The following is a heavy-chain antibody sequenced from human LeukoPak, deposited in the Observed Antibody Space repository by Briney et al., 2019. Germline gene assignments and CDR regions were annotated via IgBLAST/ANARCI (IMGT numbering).Heavy chain of an antibody. CDR3: ARAYLITMIVVVRGEFDY. Sequence: GGPLRLSCAASGFTFSRYWMTWVRQTPRKGLEWVANIKPDGSEKYYLDSVRGRFTISRDNSKNTLYLQMNSLRAEDTAVYYCARAYLITMIVVVRGEFDYWGQGTLVTVSS. J-gene: IGHJ4*02. D-gene: IGHD3-22*01. CDR2: IKPDGSEK. CDR1: GFTFSRYW. V-gene: IGHV3-7*01.